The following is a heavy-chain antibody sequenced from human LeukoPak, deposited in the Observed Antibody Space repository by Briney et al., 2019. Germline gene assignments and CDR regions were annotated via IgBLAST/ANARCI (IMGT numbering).Heavy chain of an antibody. CDR1: GGTIGSYY. J-gene: IGHJ4*02. Sequence: PSEALSLTCTVSGGTIGSYYWNWIRQPPGKGLEWIGYIYYSGSTNYNPSLKCRVTISLDTSKNQFSLKLTSVTAADTAVYYCARHGGTRITLVEVFYFDNWGQGTLVTVSS. D-gene: IGHD4-11*01. CDR3: ARHGGTRITLVEVFYFDN. V-gene: IGHV4-59*08. CDR2: IYYSGST.